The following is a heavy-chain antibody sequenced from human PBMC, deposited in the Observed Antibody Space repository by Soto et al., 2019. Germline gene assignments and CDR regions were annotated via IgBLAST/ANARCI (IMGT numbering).Heavy chain of an antibody. Sequence: EVQLVESGGGLVQPGGSLRLSCAASGFTFSDHYMDWVRQAPGKGLEWVGRSRNKANSYTTEYAASVKGRFTISRDDSKNAPYLQMNSLKTEDTAVYYCTVRGSGMDVWGQGTTVTVSS. V-gene: IGHV3-72*01. CDR1: GFTFSDHY. D-gene: IGHD3-16*01. J-gene: IGHJ6*02. CDR3: TVRGSGMDV. CDR2: SRNKANSYTT.